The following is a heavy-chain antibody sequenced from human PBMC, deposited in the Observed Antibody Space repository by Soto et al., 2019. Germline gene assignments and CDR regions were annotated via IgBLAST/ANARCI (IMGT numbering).Heavy chain of an antibody. Sequence: QITLKESGPTLVRPTQTLTLTCSFSGFSLTTRGVGVSWIRQPPGKALEWLALIYWDNDKRYSPSLKDRHTITKETSKNRVVLNMTNVDPVDTATYDCAHIKCVLRGVAYYHNGMDVWGPGTTVTVSS. CDR1: GFSLTTRGVG. CDR3: AHIKCVLRGVAYYHNGMDV. D-gene: IGHD3-10*01. CDR2: IYWDNDK. J-gene: IGHJ6*02. V-gene: IGHV2-5*02.